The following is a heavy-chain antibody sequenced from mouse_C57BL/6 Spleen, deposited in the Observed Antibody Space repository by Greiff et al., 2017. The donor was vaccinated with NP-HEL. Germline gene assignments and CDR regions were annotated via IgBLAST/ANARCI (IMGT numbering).Heavy chain of an antibody. CDR1: GYTFTSYW. D-gene: IGHD1-1*01. CDR2: IDPSDSYT. CDR3: ARGYYGSYFDY. V-gene: IGHV1-69*01. J-gene: IGHJ2*01. Sequence: QVQLQQPGAELVMPGASVKLSCKASGYTFTSYWMHWVKQRPGQGLEWIGEIDPSDSYTNYNQKFKGKSTLTVDKSSSTVYMQLSSLTSEDSAVYYCARGYYGSYFDYWGQGTTLTVSS.